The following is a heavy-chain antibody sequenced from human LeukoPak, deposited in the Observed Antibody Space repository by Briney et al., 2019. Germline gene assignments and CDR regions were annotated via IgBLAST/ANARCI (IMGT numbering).Heavy chain of an antibody. J-gene: IGHJ6*02. Sequence: SETLSLTCTVSGGSISSYYWSWIRQPPGKGLEWMGYIYYSGSTNYNPSLKSRVTISVDTSKNQFSLKLSSVTAADTAVYYCARGTTVKSYYYYGMDVWGQGTTVTVSS. CDR2: IYYSGST. CDR3: ARGTTVKSYYYYGMDV. V-gene: IGHV4-59*08. CDR1: GGSISSYY. D-gene: IGHD4-11*01.